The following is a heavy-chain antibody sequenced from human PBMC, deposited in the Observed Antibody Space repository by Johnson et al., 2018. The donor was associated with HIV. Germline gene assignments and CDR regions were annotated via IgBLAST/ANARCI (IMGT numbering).Heavy chain of an antibody. V-gene: IGHV3-30*02. J-gene: IGHJ3*02. Sequence: QVQLVESGGGVVQPGRSLRLSCVASRFTFSGSGMHWVRQAPGKGLEWVAFTRYDGSNKHYVDSVKGRFTISRDNSKNTLYLQMSSLRAEDTAIYYCARDQRARGSYFLFGVRYAFDIWGQGTMVTVSS. CDR1: RFTFSGSG. D-gene: IGHD1-26*01. CDR3: ARDQRARGSYFLFGVRYAFDI. CDR2: TRYDGSNK.